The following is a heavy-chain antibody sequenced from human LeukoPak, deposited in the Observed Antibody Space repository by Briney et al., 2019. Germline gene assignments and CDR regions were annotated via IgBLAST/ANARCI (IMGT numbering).Heavy chain of an antibody. J-gene: IGHJ6*03. CDR3: ARVIQRIGGYYYYMDV. V-gene: IGHV4-39*07. Sequence: SETLSLTCTVSGGSIRNYYWGWIRQPPGKGLEWIGSIYYSGSTYYNPSLKSRVTISVDTSKNQFSLKLSSVTAADTAVYYCARVIQRIGGYYYYMDVWGKGTTVTVSS. CDR1: GGSIRNYY. D-gene: IGHD5-18*01. CDR2: IYYSGST.